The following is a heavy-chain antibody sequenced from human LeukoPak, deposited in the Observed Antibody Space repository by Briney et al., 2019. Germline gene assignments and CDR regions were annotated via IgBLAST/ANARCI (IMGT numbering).Heavy chain of an antibody. CDR3: AKEPHYYYDSSGYYDY. Sequence: GSSVKVSCKASGGTFSSYAISWVRQAPGQGLEWMGGIIPIFGTANYAQKFQGRVTITADESTSTAYMELSSLRAEDTAVYYCAKEPHYYYDSSGYYDYWGQGTLVTVSS. CDR2: IIPIFGTA. J-gene: IGHJ4*02. CDR1: GGTFSSYA. V-gene: IGHV1-69*01. D-gene: IGHD3-22*01.